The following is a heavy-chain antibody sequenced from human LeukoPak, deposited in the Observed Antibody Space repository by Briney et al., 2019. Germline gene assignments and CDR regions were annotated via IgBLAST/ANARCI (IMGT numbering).Heavy chain of an antibody. CDR3: ARLNYFDGSGHDDY. Sequence: GESLKISCQVFGYSFSSYWFGWVRQMPGKGLEWMGIIYPCDSDTRYSPSFQGQVTISVDISISTAYLQWSSLKVSDTAIYYCARLNYFDGSGHDDYWGQGTLVTVSS. D-gene: IGHD3-22*01. CDR1: GYSFSSYW. J-gene: IGHJ4*02. CDR2: IYPCDSDT. V-gene: IGHV5-51*01.